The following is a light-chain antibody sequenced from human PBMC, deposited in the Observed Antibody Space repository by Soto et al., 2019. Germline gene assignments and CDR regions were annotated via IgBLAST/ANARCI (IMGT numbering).Light chain of an antibody. J-gene: IGLJ1*01. CDR1: SSDVGGYNY. Sequence: QSVLTQPASVSGSPGQSITISCTGTSSDVGGYNYVSWYLQHPGKAPKLMIYEVSNRPSGVSNRFSGSKSGNTASLSIYGLPAEDEADYYCSSYTSSSTHYVFGTGTKLTVL. V-gene: IGLV2-14*01. CDR3: SSYTSSSTHYV. CDR2: EVS.